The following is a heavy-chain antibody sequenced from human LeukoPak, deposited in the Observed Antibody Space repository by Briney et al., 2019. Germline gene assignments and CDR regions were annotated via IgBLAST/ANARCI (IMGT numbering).Heavy chain of an antibody. V-gene: IGHV4-34*01. J-gene: IGHJ5*02. CDR3: ARHVADWFDP. CDR2: INHSGST. CDR1: GGSFSGYY. D-gene: IGHD3-10*02. Sequence: SETVSLTCAVYGGSFSGYYWSWVRQPPGKGLEWIGEINHSGSTNYNPSLKSRVTISVDTSKNQFSLKLSSVTAADTAVYYCARHVADWFDPWGQGTLVTVSS.